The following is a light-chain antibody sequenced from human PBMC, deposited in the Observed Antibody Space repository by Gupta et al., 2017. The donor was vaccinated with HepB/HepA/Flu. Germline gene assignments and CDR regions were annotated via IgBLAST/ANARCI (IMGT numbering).Light chain of an antibody. V-gene: IGKV3-15*01. J-gene: IGKJ4*01. CDR2: VAS. CDR1: PTVRRN. Sequence: IVLTQSPGTLSLSPGERATLSCRASPTVRRNLAWYQQKPGQPPRLRMYVASTRASTVPARFSGTGSGTDFTLTISSLQSEDFGVYFCQQYNDWPLSFGGGTKVEIK. CDR3: QQYNDWPLS.